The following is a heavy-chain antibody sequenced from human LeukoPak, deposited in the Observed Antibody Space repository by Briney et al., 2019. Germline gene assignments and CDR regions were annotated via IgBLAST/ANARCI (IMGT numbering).Heavy chain of an antibody. J-gene: IGHJ5*02. CDR2: ISSSSSYI. D-gene: IGHD3-22*01. CDR1: GFTFSSYS. Sequence: PGGSLRLSCAASGFTFSSYSMNWVRQAPGKGLEWVSSISSSSSYIYYADSVKGRFTISRDNAKNSLYLQMNSLRAEDTAVYYCARTVDYYDSSGYYRWFDPWGQGTLVTVSS. CDR3: ARTVDYYDSSGYYRWFDP. V-gene: IGHV3-21*01.